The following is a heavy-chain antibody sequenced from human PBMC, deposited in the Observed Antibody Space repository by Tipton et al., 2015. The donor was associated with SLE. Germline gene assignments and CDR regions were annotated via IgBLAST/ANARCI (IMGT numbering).Heavy chain of an antibody. Sequence: QSGPEVKKPGSSVKVSCKASGGTFSSYDISWVRQAPGQGLEWMGGIIPIFGTANYGQKFQGRVTITADESTSTAYMELSSLRSEDTAVYYCARDRGGYLAFDIWGQGTMVTVSS. D-gene: IGHD3-22*01. CDR3: ARDRGGYLAFDI. CDR1: GGTFSSYD. J-gene: IGHJ3*02. CDR2: IIPIFGTA. V-gene: IGHV1-69*01.